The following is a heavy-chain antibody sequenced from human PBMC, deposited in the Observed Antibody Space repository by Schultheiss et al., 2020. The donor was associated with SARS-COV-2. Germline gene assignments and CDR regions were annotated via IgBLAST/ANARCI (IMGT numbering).Heavy chain of an antibody. Sequence: GGSLRLSCAASGFTFSDYYMSWIRQAPGKGLEWVSHILSSGSYTNYADSVKGRFTISRDNAKNSLYLQMNSLRAEDTAVYYCASDTSTSYYYYYGMDVWGQGTTVTVSS. CDR3: ASDTSTSYYYYYGMDV. CDR2: ILSSGSYT. J-gene: IGHJ6*02. D-gene: IGHD2-2*01. V-gene: IGHV3-11*06. CDR1: GFTFSDYY.